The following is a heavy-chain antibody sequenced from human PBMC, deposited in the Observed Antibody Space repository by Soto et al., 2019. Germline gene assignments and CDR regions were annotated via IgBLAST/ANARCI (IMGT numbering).Heavy chain of an antibody. CDR2: INAVNGNT. Sequence: QVQLVQSGAEVKKPGASVKVSCKASGYTFTDYTMHWVRQAPGQRLEWMGWINAVNGNTKYSQKFQGRVTITRDTSASTAYMELSSLRSEDTVVYYCARDLGYCSSTSCYDYYYYYMDVWGKGTTVTVSS. V-gene: IGHV1-3*01. D-gene: IGHD2-2*01. CDR3: ARDLGYCSSTSCYDYYYYYMDV. J-gene: IGHJ6*03. CDR1: GYTFTDYT.